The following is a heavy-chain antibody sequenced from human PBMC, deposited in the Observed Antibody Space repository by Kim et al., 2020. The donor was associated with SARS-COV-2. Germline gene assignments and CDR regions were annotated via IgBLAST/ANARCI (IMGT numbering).Heavy chain of an antibody. D-gene: IGHD3-3*01. J-gene: IGHJ6*02. CDR2: TYYRSKWYN. CDR3: XASTVTIFGLILPCMXV. CDR1: GDSVSSNSVT. V-gene: IGHV6-1*01. Sequence: SQTLSLTCAISGDSVSSNSVTWNWIRQSPSRGLEWLGRTYYRSKWYNDYAVSEKSRITINPDTSKNQFSLXXNSVTPEDTTVYYCXASTVTIFGLILPCMXVWGQGXTVTVSS.